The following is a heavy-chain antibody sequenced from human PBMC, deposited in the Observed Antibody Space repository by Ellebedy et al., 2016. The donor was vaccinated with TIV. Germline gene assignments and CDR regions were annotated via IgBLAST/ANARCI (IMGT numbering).Heavy chain of an antibody. J-gene: IGHJ4*02. Sequence: PGGSLRLSCAASGFTFSSYAMSWVRQAPGKGLEWVSSISSSSSYIYYADSVKGRFTISRDNAKNSLYLQMNSLRAEDTAVYYCAREGGDLGHDYWGQGTLVTVSS. CDR1: GFTFSSYA. CDR2: ISSSSSYI. CDR3: AREGGDLGHDY. V-gene: IGHV3-21*01. D-gene: IGHD3-16*01.